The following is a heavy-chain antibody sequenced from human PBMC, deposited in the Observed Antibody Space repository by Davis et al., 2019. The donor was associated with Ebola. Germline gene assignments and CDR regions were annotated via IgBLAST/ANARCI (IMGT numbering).Heavy chain of an antibody. CDR2: IKPDGSEK. J-gene: IGHJ4*02. Sequence: ETLSLTCAVYGGSFSGYYWSWIRQAPGKGLEWVANIKPDGSEKYYVDSVKGRFTISRDNGQNSLYLQMNSLRVDDTAMYYCARTSYYDYVWLDWGQGTLVTVSS. CDR3: ARTSYYDYVWLD. D-gene: IGHD3-16*01. CDR1: GGSFSGYY. V-gene: IGHV3-7*01.